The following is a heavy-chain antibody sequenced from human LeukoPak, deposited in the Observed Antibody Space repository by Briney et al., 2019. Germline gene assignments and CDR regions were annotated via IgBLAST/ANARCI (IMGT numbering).Heavy chain of an antibody. CDR2: IYYSGST. Sequence: SETLSLTCTVSGGSISSYYWSWIRQPPGKGLEWIGYIYYSGSTNYNPSLKSRVTISVDTSKNQFSLKLSSVTAADTAVYYCARRCTVLLWFGEQITEVWFDPWGQGTLVTVSS. CDR3: ARRCTVLLWFGEQITEVWFDP. CDR1: GGSISSYY. J-gene: IGHJ5*02. V-gene: IGHV4-59*08. D-gene: IGHD3-10*01.